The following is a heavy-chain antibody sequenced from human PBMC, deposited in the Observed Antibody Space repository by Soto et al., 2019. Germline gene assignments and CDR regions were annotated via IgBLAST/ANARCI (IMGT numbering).Heavy chain of an antibody. CDR1: GFTFSNYG. CDR2: ISYDGSHK. V-gene: IGHV3-30*18. Sequence: ESVGGVVQPGRSLRLSCAGSGFTFSNYGLHWVRQAPGKGLEWVAVISYDGSHKYYADSVKGRFTISRDNPNNMLYLQMDRLSAEDTAVYYCAKDGAPRYCGRSSCHPAGAYWGQGTLVTVSS. CDR3: AKDGAPRYCGRSSCHPAGAY. J-gene: IGHJ4*02. D-gene: IGHD2-15*01.